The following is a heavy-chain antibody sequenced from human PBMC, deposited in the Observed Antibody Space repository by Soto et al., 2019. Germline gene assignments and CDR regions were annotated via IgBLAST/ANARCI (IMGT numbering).Heavy chain of an antibody. CDR2: ISSSSSTI. V-gene: IGHV3-48*01. J-gene: IGHJ3*02. Sequence: GGSLRLSCAASGFTFSSYSMNWVRQAPGKGLEWVSYISSSSSTIYYADSVKGRFTISRDNAKNSLYLQMNSLRAEDTAVYYCARITGKDAFDIWGQGTMVTVSS. CDR1: GFTFSSYS. CDR3: ARITGKDAFDI.